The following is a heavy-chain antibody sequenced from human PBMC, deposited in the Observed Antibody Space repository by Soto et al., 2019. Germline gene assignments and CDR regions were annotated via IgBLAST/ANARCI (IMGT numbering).Heavy chain of an antibody. D-gene: IGHD3-16*01. Sequence: EVQLLESGGGLVQPGGSLGLSCAASGFTFSSYAFSWVRQAPGKGLEWVSLISANGGLIKYADSVKGRFTISRDNSKNTVSLQMNSLRAEDTAVYYCAQKYYDSTGGGYWGLGTLVTVSS. V-gene: IGHV3-23*01. CDR2: ISANGGLI. CDR3: AQKYYDSTGGGY. CDR1: GFTFSSYA. J-gene: IGHJ4*02.